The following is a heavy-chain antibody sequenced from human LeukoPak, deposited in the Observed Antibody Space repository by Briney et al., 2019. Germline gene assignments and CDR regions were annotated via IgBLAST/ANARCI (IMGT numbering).Heavy chain of an antibody. D-gene: IGHD5-24*01. V-gene: IGHV3-53*01. CDR3: ARGDGYNYWDY. Sequence: TGGSLRLSCAASGFTVSSNYMSWVRQAPGKGLEWVSVIYIGGSTYYADSVKGRFTISRDDSKNTLYLQMNSLTAEDTAVYYCARGDGYNYWDYWGQGTLVTVSS. J-gene: IGHJ4*02. CDR1: GFTVSSNY. CDR2: IYIGGST.